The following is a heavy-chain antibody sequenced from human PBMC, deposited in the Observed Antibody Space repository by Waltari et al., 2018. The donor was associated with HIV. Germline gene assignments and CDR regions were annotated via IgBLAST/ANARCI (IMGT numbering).Heavy chain of an antibody. Sequence: QVQLVESGGGLVQPGGSLRLSCAASGFCFRDFAITGVRQGPGKGLDGVAVISREGSSKYYADSVQGRFTISRDNSKNSLHLHMNSLRPKDTAVYYCAREGIVAAPFDFWGLGTLVTVSS. J-gene: IGHJ4*02. CDR3: AREGIVAAPFDF. D-gene: IGHD2-15*01. CDR2: ISREGSSK. V-gene: IGHV3-30*01. CDR1: GFCFRDFA.